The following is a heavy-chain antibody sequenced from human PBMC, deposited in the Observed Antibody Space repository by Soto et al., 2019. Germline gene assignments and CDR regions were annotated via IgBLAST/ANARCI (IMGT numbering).Heavy chain of an antibody. D-gene: IGHD2-15*01. V-gene: IGHV1-69*13. J-gene: IGHJ4*01. CDR2: IIPIFGTA. CDR1: GGTFSSYA. Sequence: SVKVSCKASGGTFSSYAISWVRQAPGQGLEWMGGIIPIFGTANYAQKFQGRVTITADESTSTAYTELSSLRSEDTAVYYCATIGRGSYYFDYWRHGTLVTVSS. CDR3: ATIGRGSYYFDY.